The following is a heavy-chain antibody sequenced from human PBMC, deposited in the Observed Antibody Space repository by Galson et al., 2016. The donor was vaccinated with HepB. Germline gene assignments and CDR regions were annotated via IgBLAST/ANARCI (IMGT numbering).Heavy chain of an antibody. D-gene: IGHD2-15*01. CDR2: IYYSGST. CDR1: GGSINSSSYW. CDR3: AREMEVEPANDASDV. J-gene: IGHJ3*01. Sequence: ETLSLTCTVSGGSINSSSYWWGWIRQPPGKGLEWIGSIYYSGSTYYSESLESRLTLSIDTSKNQFSLRLTSVTAADTAVNFCAREMEVEPANDASDVWGQGTMVAV. V-gene: IGHV4-39*07.